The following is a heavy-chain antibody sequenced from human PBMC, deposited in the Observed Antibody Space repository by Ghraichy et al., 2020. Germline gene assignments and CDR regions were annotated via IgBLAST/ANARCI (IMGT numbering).Heavy chain of an antibody. CDR3: TSATEYYYDSSGYYLGYFDY. Sequence: GGSLRLSCTASGFTFGDYAMSWFRQAPGKGLEWVGFIRSKAYGGTTEYAASVKGRFTISRDDSKSIAYLQMNSLKTEDTAVYYCTSATEYYYDSSGYYLGYFDYWGQGTLVTVSS. CDR2: IRSKAYGGTT. J-gene: IGHJ4*02. D-gene: IGHD3-22*01. V-gene: IGHV3-49*03. CDR1: GFTFGDYA.